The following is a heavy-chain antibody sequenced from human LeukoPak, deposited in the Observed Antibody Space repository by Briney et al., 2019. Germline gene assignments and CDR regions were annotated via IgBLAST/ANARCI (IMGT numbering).Heavy chain of an antibody. J-gene: IGHJ3*02. CDR1: GFTFSSYE. V-gene: IGHV3-48*03. CDR3: ARESPPQYSYDSSSYLGPMDAFDI. D-gene: IGHD3-22*01. CDR2: ISSSGNTI. Sequence: GGSLRLSCAASGFTFSSYEMNWVRQAPGKGLDWVSYISSSGNTIYYADSVKGRFTISRDNAKNSLYLQMNSLRAEDTAVYYCARESPPQYSYDSSSYLGPMDAFDIWGQGTMVTVSS.